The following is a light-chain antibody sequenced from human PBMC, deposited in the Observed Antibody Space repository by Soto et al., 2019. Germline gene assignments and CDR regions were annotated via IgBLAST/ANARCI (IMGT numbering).Light chain of an antibody. CDR2: GAS. Sequence: EIVLRQSPGTLSLSPGERATLSCRASQSVISRFLAWYQQKPGQSPRLLIYGASTRATGIPDRFSGSGSGTDFTLTISRLEPEDFAVYYCQQYGSSPPLTFGGGTKVEIK. CDR1: QSVISRF. J-gene: IGKJ4*01. CDR3: QQYGSSPPLT. V-gene: IGKV3-20*01.